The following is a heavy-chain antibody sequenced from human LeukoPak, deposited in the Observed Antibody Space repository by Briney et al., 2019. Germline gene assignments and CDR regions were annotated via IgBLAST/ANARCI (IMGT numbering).Heavy chain of an antibody. V-gene: IGHV3-43*02. Sequence: GGSLRLSCAASGFTVDDYAMHWVRQAPGKGLEWVSLISGDGGSTYYADSVKGRFTISRDNSKNSLYLQMNSLRTEDTALYYCAKGRGIQLWLLYYYYGMDVWGQGTTVTVSS. CDR2: ISGDGGST. J-gene: IGHJ6*02. CDR1: GFTVDDYA. D-gene: IGHD5-18*01. CDR3: AKGRGIQLWLLYYYYGMDV.